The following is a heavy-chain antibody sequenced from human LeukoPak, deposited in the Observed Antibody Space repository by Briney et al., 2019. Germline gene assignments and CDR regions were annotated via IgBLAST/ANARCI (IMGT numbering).Heavy chain of an antibody. D-gene: IGHD4-23*01. Sequence: GGSLRLSCAASGFTFRGYSMNWVRQAPGKGLEWVSYISSSSSTIYYADSVKGRFTISRDNAKNSLYLQMNSLRAEDTAVYYCARAAVVTRDYWGQGTLVTVSS. CDR1: GFTFRGYS. J-gene: IGHJ4*02. CDR2: ISSSSSTI. V-gene: IGHV3-48*01. CDR3: ARAAVVTRDY.